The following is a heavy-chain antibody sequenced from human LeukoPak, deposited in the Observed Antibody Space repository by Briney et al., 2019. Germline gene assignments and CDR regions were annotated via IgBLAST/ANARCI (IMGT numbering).Heavy chain of an antibody. V-gene: IGHV4-39*07. CDR1: GGSIRSSSFF. D-gene: IGHD3-22*01. Sequence: SETLSLTCAASGGSIRSSSFFWGWIRQPPGKGLEWIGSISHSGSTHYSPTLKNRVIISVDTSKNQFSLNLSSVIAADTAVYYCARVFYYDSGGSYFGYFDYWGQGTLVTVSS. CDR2: ISHSGST. J-gene: IGHJ4*02. CDR3: ARVFYYDSGGSYFGYFDY.